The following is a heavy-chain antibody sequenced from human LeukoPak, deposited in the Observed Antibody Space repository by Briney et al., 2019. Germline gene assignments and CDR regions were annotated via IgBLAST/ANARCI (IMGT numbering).Heavy chain of an antibody. J-gene: IGHJ3*02. CDR2: IIPIFGTA. D-gene: IGHD2-2*01. CDR3: ASGGDCSSTSCPGAFDI. Sequence: GSSVKVSCKASGGTFSSYAISWVRQAPGQGLEWMGGIIPIFGTANYAQKFQGRVTITADESTSTAYMELSSLRSEDTAVYYCASGGDCSSTSCPGAFDIWGQGTMVTVSS. V-gene: IGHV1-69*01. CDR1: GGTFSSYA.